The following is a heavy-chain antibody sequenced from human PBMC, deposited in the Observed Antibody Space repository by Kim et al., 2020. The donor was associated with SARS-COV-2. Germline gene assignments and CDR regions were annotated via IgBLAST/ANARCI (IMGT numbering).Heavy chain of an antibody. CDR3: ASEMVRGAHYYYYGMDV. J-gene: IGHJ6*02. CDR1: GGSISSGGYY. CDR2: IYYSGST. V-gene: IGHV4-31*03. D-gene: IGHD3-10*01. Sequence: SETLSLTCTVSGGSISSGGYYWSWIRQHPGKGLEWIGYIYYSGSTYYNPSLKSRVTISVDTSKNQFSLKLSSVTAADTAVYYCASEMVRGAHYYYYGMDVWGQGTTVTVSS.